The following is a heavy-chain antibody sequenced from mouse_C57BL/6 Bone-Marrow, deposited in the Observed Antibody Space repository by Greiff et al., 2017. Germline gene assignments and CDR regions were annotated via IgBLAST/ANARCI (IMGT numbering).Heavy chain of an antibody. CDR2: LYPRDGST. D-gene: IGHD1-1*01. CDR3: ARKYYGSSPPTAYFDV. CDR1: GYTFTSYD. J-gene: IGHJ1*03. Sequence: QVQLKESGPELVKPGASVKLSCKASGYTFTSYDINWVKQRPGQGLEWIGWLYPRDGSTKYNEKFKGKATLTVYTSSSTAYMELHSLTSEDSAVFFCARKYYGSSPPTAYFDVWGTGTTVTVSS. V-gene: IGHV1-85*01.